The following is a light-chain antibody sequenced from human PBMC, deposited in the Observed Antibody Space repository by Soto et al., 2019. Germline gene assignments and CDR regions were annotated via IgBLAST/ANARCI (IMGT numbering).Light chain of an antibody. J-gene: IGKJ1*01. CDR1: QSISGW. V-gene: IGKV1-5*01. CDR2: DAS. CDR3: QQYNSYSPT. Sequence: DLQIAPTPSTLSSFVGDRVTVPFRASQSISGWLAWYQQKPGKAPKLLIYDASSLESGVPSRFSGSGSGIEFTLTISSLQPDDFATYYCQQYNSYSPTFGQGTKVDI.